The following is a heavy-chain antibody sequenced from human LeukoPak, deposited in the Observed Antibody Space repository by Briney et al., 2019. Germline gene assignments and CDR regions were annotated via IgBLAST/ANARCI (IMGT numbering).Heavy chain of an antibody. CDR3: ARLGALGGSSTWFDAFDI. V-gene: IGHV4-59*08. J-gene: IGHJ3*02. D-gene: IGHD6-13*01. CDR1: GGSISAYH. CDR2: IYYSGST. Sequence: SETLSLTCTVSGGSISAYHWAWIRQPPGKGLECLGYIYYSGSTNYNPSLKSRVTISVDTSKNQFSLKLSSVSAADTAVYYCARLGALGGSSTWFDAFDIWGQGTMVTVSS.